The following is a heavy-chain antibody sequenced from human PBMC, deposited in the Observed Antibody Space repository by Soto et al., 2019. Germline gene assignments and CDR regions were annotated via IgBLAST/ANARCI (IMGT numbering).Heavy chain of an antibody. J-gene: IGHJ6*02. CDR2: TYYRSKWYN. CDR1: GESVSSNSAA. Sequence: SPTLSLTCAISGESVSSNSAAWNWIRQSPSRGLEWLGRTYYRSKWYNDYAVSVKSRITVNPDTSKNQFSLQLNSVTPEDTAVYYCAALGRGYCSGCCFYSRHSSGIDFWGQGTTVTLSS. V-gene: IGHV6-1*01. CDR3: AALGRGYCSGCCFYSRHSSGIDF. D-gene: IGHD2-15*01.